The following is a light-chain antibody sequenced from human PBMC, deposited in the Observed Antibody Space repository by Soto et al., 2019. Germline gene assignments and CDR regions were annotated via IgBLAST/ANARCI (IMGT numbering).Light chain of an antibody. V-gene: IGLV2-14*01. Sequence: QSALTQPASVSGSPGQSITISCTGTSNDIGGYNYVSWYQQHPGKAPKLMIYEVSNRPSGISDRFSGSKSGNTASLTISGLQTEDEADYYCSSYTSSSTRLFGGGTKLTVL. CDR2: EVS. CDR3: SSYTSSSTRL. J-gene: IGLJ3*02. CDR1: SNDIGGYNY.